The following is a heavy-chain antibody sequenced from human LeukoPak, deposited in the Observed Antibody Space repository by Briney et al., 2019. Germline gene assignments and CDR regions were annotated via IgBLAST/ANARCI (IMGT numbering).Heavy chain of an antibody. Sequence: SETLSLTCAVYGGSFSGYYWSWIRQPPGKGLEWIGEINHSGSTNYNPSLKSRVTISVDTSKNQFSLKLSSVTAADTAVYYCASYDKWLTYYFDYWGQGTLVTASS. CDR2: INHSGST. V-gene: IGHV4-34*01. D-gene: IGHD3-9*01. CDR1: GGSFSGYY. CDR3: ASYDKWLTYYFDY. J-gene: IGHJ4*02.